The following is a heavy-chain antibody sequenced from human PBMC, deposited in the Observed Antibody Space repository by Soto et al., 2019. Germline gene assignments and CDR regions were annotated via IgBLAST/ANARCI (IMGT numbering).Heavy chain of an antibody. CDR1: GFTFSSYG. CDR2: ISYDGSNK. V-gene: IGHV3-30*18. CDR3: EKPVYGDGWKVHFEY. J-gene: IGHJ4*02. Sequence: PGGSLRLSCGASGFTFSSYGMHWVRQAPGKGLEWVAVISYDGSNKYYADSVKGRFTISRDNSKNTLYLQMNSLRAEDTAVYYCEKPVYGDGWKVHFEYWGQGTLVTVSS. D-gene: IGHD6-19*01.